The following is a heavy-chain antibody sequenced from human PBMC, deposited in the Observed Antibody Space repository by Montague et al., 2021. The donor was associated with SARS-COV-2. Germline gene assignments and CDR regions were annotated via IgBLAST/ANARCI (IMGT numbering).Heavy chain of an antibody. CDR1: GFTFSSYD. CDR2: IGTAGDT. Sequence: SLRLSCAASGFTFSSYDMHWVRQATGKGLEWVSAIGTAGDTYYPGSVKGRFTISRENAKNSLYLQMNSLRAGDTAVYYCAGSQGITGTTHYYYGIDVWGQGTLVTVSS. D-gene: IGHD1-7*01. CDR3: AGSQGITGTTHYYYGIDV. V-gene: IGHV3-13*04. J-gene: IGHJ6*02.